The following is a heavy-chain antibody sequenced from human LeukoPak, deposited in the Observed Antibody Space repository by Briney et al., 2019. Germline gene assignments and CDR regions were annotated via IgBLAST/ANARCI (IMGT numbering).Heavy chain of an antibody. CDR1: GYTFTSYY. Sequence: ASVKVSCKASGYTFTSYYMHWVRQAPGQGLEWMGIINPSGGSTSYAQKFQGRVTMTRDTSMSTVYMELSSLRSEDTAVYYCASACSGGSCYLDKPFDYWGQGTLVTVSS. CDR2: INPSGGST. D-gene: IGHD2-15*01. V-gene: IGHV1-46*01. J-gene: IGHJ4*02. CDR3: ASACSGGSCYLDKPFDY.